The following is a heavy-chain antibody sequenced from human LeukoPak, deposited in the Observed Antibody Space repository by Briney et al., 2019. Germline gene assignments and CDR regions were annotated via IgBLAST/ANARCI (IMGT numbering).Heavy chain of an antibody. D-gene: IGHD3-16*01. CDR3: ARGDRYVYGMDV. CDR1: GGSISSGDYY. Sequence: SQTLSLTCTVSGGSISSGDYYWSWIRQPPGKGLEWIGYIYYSGSTYYNPSLKSRVTISVDTSKNQFYLKLSSETAADTAVYYCARGDRYVYGMDVWGKGTTVTVSS. CDR2: IYYSGST. V-gene: IGHV4-30-4*01. J-gene: IGHJ6*04.